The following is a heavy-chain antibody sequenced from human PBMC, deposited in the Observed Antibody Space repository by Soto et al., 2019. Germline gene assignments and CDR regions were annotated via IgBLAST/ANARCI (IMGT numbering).Heavy chain of an antibody. J-gene: IGHJ4*02. Sequence: GGSLRLSCAASGFTFSSYGMHWVRQAPGKGLEWVAVISYDGSNKYYADSVKGRFTISRDNSKNTLYLQMNSLRAEDTAVYYCAKGRSYYDSSGYYEVPYFDYWGQGT. CDR3: AKGRSYYDSSGYYEVPYFDY. D-gene: IGHD3-22*01. CDR1: GFTFSSYG. V-gene: IGHV3-30*18. CDR2: ISYDGSNK.